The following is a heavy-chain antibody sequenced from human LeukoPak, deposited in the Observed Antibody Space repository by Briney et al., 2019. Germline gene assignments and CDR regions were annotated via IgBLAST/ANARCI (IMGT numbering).Heavy chain of an antibody. CDR2: IKQDGSEK. CDR3: ARDPAIDY. Sequence: PGGSLRLSCAASGFTLSSYWMSWVRQAPGKGLEWVANIKQDGSEKYYVDSVKGRFTISRDNAKNSLYLQMNSLRAEDTAVYYCARDPAIDYWGQGTLVTVSS. CDR1: GFTLSSYW. V-gene: IGHV3-7*01. J-gene: IGHJ4*02.